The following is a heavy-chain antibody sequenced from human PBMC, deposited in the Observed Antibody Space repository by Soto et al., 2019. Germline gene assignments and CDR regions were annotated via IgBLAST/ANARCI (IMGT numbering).Heavy chain of an antibody. CDR2: IIPISDTT. J-gene: IGHJ6*02. CDR3: ARSQGSSTSLEIYYYYYYGMDV. Sequence: QVQLVQSGAEVKKPGSSVKVSCKASGGTFSSYAISWVRQAPGRGLXWMGGIIPISDTTNYAQKFQGRVTITADESTSTAYMELSSLRSEDTAVYYCARSQGSSTSLEIYYYYYYGMDVWGQGTTVTVSS. V-gene: IGHV1-69*01. D-gene: IGHD2-2*01. CDR1: GGTFSSYA.